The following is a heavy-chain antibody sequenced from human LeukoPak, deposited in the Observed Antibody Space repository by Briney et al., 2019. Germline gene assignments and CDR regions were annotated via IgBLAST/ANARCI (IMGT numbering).Heavy chain of an antibody. CDR2: IYYSGST. CDR3: ATYYAPGSSRFDY. V-gene: IGHV4-39*01. J-gene: IGHJ4*02. D-gene: IGHD3-10*01. Sequence: PSETLSLTCTVSGGSIINSSYYWAWIRQPPGKGLEWIGIIYYSGSTYYSPPLRSRVTISVDTSKNQFSPKLNSVTAADTAVYYCATYYAPGSSRFDYWGQGTLVTVSS. CDR1: GGSIINSSYY.